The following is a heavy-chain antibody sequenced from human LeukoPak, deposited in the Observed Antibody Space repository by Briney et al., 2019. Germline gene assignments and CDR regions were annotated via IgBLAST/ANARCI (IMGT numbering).Heavy chain of an antibody. D-gene: IGHD2-2*01. CDR3: VRGLGYCSSTRCSPGYYMDV. Sequence: GGSLRLSCAASGFTFSDFGMNWVRQTPGKGLEWVSSITSSGSFINYADSVKGRLTISRGNAKNSLYLQMNSLRAEDTAVYYCVRGLGYCSSTRCSPGYYMDVWGKGTTVTVSS. V-gene: IGHV3-21*01. J-gene: IGHJ6*03. CDR2: ITSSGSFI. CDR1: GFTFSDFG.